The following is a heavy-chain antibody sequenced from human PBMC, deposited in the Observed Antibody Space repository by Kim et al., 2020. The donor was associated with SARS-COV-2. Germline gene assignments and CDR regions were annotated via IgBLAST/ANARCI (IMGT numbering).Heavy chain of an antibody. CDR3: ARDRDNGWFQADGMDV. V-gene: IGHV3-21*01. CDR2: ITSRSSYR. Sequence: GGSLRLSCAASGFTFSSYTMNWVRQTPGKGLEWVSSITSRSSYRYYADSLKGRFTISRDNAKNSLYLQMDSLRAEDTAVYYCARDRDNGWFQADGMDVWGQGTTVTVSS. D-gene: IGHD6-19*01. J-gene: IGHJ6*02. CDR1: GFTFSSYT.